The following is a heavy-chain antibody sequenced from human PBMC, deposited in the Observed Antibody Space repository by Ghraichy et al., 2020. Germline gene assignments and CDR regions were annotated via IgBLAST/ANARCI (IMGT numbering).Heavy chain of an antibody. Sequence: GGSLRLSCTASGFTFGGYALSWVRQAPGKGLEWVGVITSKAYGGTTQYAASVKGRFTISRDDSKNIAHLQMDKLRTEDTAVYYCTRGSPLHSSGWYDYWGHGTRVTVSS. V-gene: IGHV3-49*04. CDR1: GFTFGGYA. J-gene: IGHJ4*01. D-gene: IGHD6-13*01. CDR3: TRGSPLHSSGWYDY. CDR2: ITSKAYGGTT.